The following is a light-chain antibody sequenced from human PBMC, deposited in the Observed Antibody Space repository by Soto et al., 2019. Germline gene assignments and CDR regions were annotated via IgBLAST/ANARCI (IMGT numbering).Light chain of an antibody. CDR3: QQSYSTPIT. CDR2: AAS. Sequence: DIQMTQSPSSLSASVGDRVTNTCLASQSISSYLNWYQQKPGKAPKLLIYAASSLQSGVPSRFSGSGSGTDFTLTISSLQPEDFATYYCQQSYSTPITFGQGTRLEIK. CDR1: QSISSY. J-gene: IGKJ5*01. V-gene: IGKV1-39*01.